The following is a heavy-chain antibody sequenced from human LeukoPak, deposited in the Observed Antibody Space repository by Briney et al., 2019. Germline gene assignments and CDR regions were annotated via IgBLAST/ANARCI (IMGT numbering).Heavy chain of an antibody. J-gene: IGHJ4*02. V-gene: IGHV3-23*01. CDR1: GFTFSSSA. CDR2: ISGSGGGT. CDR3: ALTSTVTPLFDY. D-gene: IGHD4-11*01. Sequence: GGSLRLSCAASGFTFSSSAMSWVRQAPGKGLEWLSGISGSGGGTYYADSVKGRFTISRDDSKNTLYLQMHSLRSEDTAVYYCALTSTVTPLFDYWGQGTLVTVSS.